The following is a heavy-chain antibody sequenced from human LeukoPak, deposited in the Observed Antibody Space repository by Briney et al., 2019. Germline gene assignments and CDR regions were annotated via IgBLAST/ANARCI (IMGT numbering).Heavy chain of an antibody. V-gene: IGHV4-30-4*08. CDR1: GGSISSGGYY. CDR2: IYYSGST. J-gene: IGHJ4*02. D-gene: IGHD5-24*01. CDR3: ARGSDDYPYYFDY. Sequence: SQTLSLTCTVSGGSISSGGYYWSWIRQPPGKGLEWIGYIYYSGSTYYNPSLKSRVTISVDTSKNQFSLKLSSVTAADTAVYYCARGSDDYPYYFDYWGQGTLVTVSS.